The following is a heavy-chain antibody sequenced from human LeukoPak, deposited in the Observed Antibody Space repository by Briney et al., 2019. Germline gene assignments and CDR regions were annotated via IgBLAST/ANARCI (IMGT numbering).Heavy chain of an antibody. CDR2: ISYDGSNK. CDR1: GFTFSSYG. D-gene: IGHD2-15*01. V-gene: IGHV3-30*18. CDR3: AKGDGDCSGGSCYGYYFDY. Sequence: PGGSLRLSCAASGFTFSSYGMHWVRQAPGKGLEWVAVISYDGSNKYYADSVKGRFTISRDNSKNTLYLQMNSLRAEDTAVYYCAKGDGDCSGGSCYGYYFDYWGQGTLVTVSS. J-gene: IGHJ4*02.